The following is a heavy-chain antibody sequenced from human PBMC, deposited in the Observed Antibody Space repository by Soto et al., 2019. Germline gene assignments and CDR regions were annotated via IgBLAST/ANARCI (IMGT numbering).Heavy chain of an antibody. D-gene: IGHD2-8*01. CDR2: IYPSGST. CDR3: ARGEIGNGYGMDV. Sequence: SATLSLTCTVSGFSISRYCLRLIRPPSGKGLEWIGRIYPSGSTNYSPSLKSRVTMSVDTSKNQLSLKLSSVTAADTAVYYCARGEIGNGYGMDVWGQGTTVTVSS. CDR1: GFSISRYC. V-gene: IGHV4-4*07. J-gene: IGHJ6*02.